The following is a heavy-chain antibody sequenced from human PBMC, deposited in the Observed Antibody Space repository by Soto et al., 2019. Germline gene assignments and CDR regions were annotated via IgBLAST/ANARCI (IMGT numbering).Heavy chain of an antibody. D-gene: IGHD2-15*01. CDR1: GGSISSGGYY. CDR3: ARDRGGSYQVIFDY. J-gene: IGHJ4*02. CDR2: SYYSGST. V-gene: IGHV4-31*03. Sequence: PSETLSLTCTVSGGSISSGGYYWSWIRQHPGKGLEWIGYSYYSGSTYYNPYLKSRVTISVDTSKNQFSLKLSSVSAADTAVYYSARDRGGSYQVIFDYWGQGTLVTVSS.